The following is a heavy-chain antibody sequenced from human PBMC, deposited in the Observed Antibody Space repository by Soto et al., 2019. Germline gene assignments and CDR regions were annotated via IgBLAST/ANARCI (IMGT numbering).Heavy chain of an antibody. V-gene: IGHV4-4*02. CDR2: IYHSGST. D-gene: IGHD3-16*02. J-gene: IGHJ5*02. CDR1: GGSISSSNW. CDR3: ARDQEGGYDYVWGSYRYNWFDP. Sequence: PSETLSLTCAVSGGSISSSNWWSWVCQPPGKGLEWIGEIYHSGSTNYNPSLKSRVTISVDKSKNQFSLKLSSVTAADTAVYYCARDQEGGYDYVWGSYRYNWFDPWGQGTLVTVSS.